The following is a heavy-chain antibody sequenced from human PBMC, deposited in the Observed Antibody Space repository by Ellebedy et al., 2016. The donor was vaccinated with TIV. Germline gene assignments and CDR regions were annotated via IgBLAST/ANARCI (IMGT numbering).Heavy chain of an antibody. V-gene: IGHV1-69*13. D-gene: IGHD3-16*01. Sequence: SVKVSCKASGGTFNSNAINWVRQAPGQGLEWMGGIMGMFRTTHYAQKFQGRVTITADEFMSTAYMELSSLRSEDTAVYYCARMGGYHYVNCFDSWGQGTLVTVSS. J-gene: IGHJ5*01. CDR3: ARMGGYHYVNCFDS. CDR2: IMGMFRTT. CDR1: GGTFNSNA.